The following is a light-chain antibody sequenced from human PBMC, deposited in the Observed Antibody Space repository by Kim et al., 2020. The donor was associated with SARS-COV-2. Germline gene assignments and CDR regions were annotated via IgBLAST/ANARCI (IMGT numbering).Light chain of an antibody. V-gene: IGLV2-11*01. CDR2: NIN. CDR3: SSYAGSYTFV. J-gene: IGLJ1*01. Sequence: QSALSQPRSVSGSPGQAVTISCTGTSTDVGGYNYVSWYQQHPGKAPRVLTYNINKRPSGVPDRFSGSKSGNTASLTISGLQAEDEADYYCSSYAGSYTFVFGTGTKVTVL. CDR1: STDVGGYNY.